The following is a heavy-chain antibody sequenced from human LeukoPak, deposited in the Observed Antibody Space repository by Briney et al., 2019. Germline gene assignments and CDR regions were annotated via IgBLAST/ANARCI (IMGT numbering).Heavy chain of an antibody. V-gene: IGHV3-30*14. CDR1: GFTFSSYA. CDR3: ARGVVVPATFDY. D-gene: IGHD2-15*01. Sequence: TGGSLRLSCAASGFTFSSYAMHWVRQAPGKGLEWVAVISYDGSNKYYADSVKGRFTISRDNSKNTLYLQMNSLRAEDTAVYYCARGVVVPATFDYWGQGTLVTVSS. CDR2: ISYDGSNK. J-gene: IGHJ4*02.